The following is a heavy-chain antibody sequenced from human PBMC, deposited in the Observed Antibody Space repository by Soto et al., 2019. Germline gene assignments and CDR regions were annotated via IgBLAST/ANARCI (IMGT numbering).Heavy chain of an antibody. J-gene: IGHJ4*02. Sequence: GASVKVSCKASRYTFISYDINWVRQATGQGLEWMGWMNPKSANTGYAQKFQGRVTMTRNTSISTAYMELSSLRSEDTAVYYCARSPSWETTVTPYYFDYWGQGTLVTVSS. V-gene: IGHV1-8*01. CDR1: RYTFISYD. D-gene: IGHD4-4*01. CDR2: MNPKSANT. CDR3: ARSPSWETTVTPYYFDY.